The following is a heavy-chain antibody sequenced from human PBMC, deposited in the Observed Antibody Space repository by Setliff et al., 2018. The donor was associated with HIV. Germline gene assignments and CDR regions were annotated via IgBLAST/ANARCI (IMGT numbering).Heavy chain of an antibody. CDR2: MFHSGNT. Sequence: SETLSLTCAVSGYSISNGYYWGWLRQSPGKGLEWIGSMFHSGNTYYNPSLESRVTISVDRSKNQFSLNVTSVTAADTAVYYCARIPQLLDYAMDVWGQGTAVTVSS. CDR1: GYSISNGYY. CDR3: ARIPQLLDYAMDV. V-gene: IGHV4-38-2*01. D-gene: IGHD2-2*01. J-gene: IGHJ6*02.